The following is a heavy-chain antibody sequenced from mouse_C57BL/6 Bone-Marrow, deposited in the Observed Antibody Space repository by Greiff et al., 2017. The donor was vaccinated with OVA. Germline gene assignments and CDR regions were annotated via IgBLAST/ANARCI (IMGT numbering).Heavy chain of an antibody. V-gene: IGHV5-6*01. CDR3: ARHEAGPYYYAMDY. Sequence: VQLKESGGDLVKPGGSLKLSCAASGFTFSSYGMSWVRQTPDKRLEWVATISSGGSYTYYPDSVKGRFTISRDNAKNTLYLQMSSLKSEDTAMYFCARHEAGPYYYAMDYWGQGTSVTVSS. J-gene: IGHJ4*01. CDR1: GFTFSSYG. CDR2: ISSGGSYT.